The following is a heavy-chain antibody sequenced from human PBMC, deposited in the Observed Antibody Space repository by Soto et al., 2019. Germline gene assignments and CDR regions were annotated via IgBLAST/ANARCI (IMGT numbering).Heavy chain of an antibody. Sequence: SETLSLTCAVYWGSFSGYPCCWTRQPPRKGLEWMGEINHSGSTKYNQPLKSPVTISVDTSKNQFSLKLRSVTAADTAVYYCARDRGDFWRGYSPPRYYHGMDVWGQGNTVT. V-gene: IGHV4-34*01. J-gene: IGHJ6*02. CDR3: ARDRGDFWRGYSPPRYYHGMDV. CDR2: INHSGST. D-gene: IGHD3-3*01. CDR1: WGSFSGYP.